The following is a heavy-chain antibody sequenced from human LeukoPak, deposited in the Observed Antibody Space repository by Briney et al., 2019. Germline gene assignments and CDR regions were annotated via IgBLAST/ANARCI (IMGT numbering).Heavy chain of an antibody. CDR2: VYYSGNT. CDR3: ARALLVGPTSPLDY. CDR1: GGFISSYY. Sequence: PSETLSLTCTVSGGFISSYYWSWIRQPPGKGLEWIGYVYYSGNTNYNPSLKSRVTISVDTSKNQFSLKLSSVTAADTAVYYCARALLVGPTSPLDYWGQGTLVTVSS. V-gene: IGHV4-59*12. D-gene: IGHD1-26*01. J-gene: IGHJ4*02.